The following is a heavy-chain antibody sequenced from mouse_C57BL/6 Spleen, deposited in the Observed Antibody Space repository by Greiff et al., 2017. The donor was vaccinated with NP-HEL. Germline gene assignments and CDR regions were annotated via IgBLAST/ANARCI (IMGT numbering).Heavy chain of an antibody. D-gene: IGHD2-4*01. J-gene: IGHJ4*01. CDR3: ARYYDLGAMDY. CDR2: IDPSDSYT. Sequence: LQQPGAELVMPGASVKLSCKASGYTFTSYWMHWVKQRPGQGLEWIGEIDPSDSYTNYNQKFKGKSTLTVDKSSSTAYMQLSSLTSEDSAVYYCARYYDLGAMDYWGQGTSVTVSS. V-gene: IGHV1-69*01. CDR1: GYTFTSYW.